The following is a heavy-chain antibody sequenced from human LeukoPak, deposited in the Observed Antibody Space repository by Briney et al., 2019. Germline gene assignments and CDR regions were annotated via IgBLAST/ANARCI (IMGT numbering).Heavy chain of an antibody. Sequence: SQTLSLTCAISGDSVSSNSAASNWIRQSPSRGLEWLGRTYYRSKWYNDYTVSMRSRITINPDTSKNQFSLQLNSVTPEDTAVYYCARGMVKINYYMDVWGKGTTVTVSS. D-gene: IGHD4-23*01. J-gene: IGHJ6*03. V-gene: IGHV6-1*01. CDR1: GDSVSSNSAA. CDR2: TYYRSKWYN. CDR3: ARGMVKINYYMDV.